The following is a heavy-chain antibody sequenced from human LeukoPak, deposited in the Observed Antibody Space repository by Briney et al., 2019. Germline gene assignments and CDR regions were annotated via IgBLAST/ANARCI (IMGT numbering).Heavy chain of an antibody. Sequence: SETLSLTCTVSGGSISSNYWNWIRLPPGRGLEWIGYIYYSGSTHYNPSLKSRVTISPDTSKSQFSLKLTSVTAADTAVYYCAKARDSNIWYPFDYWGQGTLVTVSS. V-gene: IGHV4-59*01. J-gene: IGHJ4*02. CDR3: AKARDSNIWYPFDY. CDR2: IYYSGST. CDR1: GGSISSNY. D-gene: IGHD6-13*01.